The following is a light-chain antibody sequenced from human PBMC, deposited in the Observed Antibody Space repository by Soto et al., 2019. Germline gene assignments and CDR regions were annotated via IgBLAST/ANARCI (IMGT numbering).Light chain of an antibody. CDR3: QSFDSTSRV. CDR1: SGSIDSNY. V-gene: IGLV6-57*04. CDR2: NDD. Sequence: NFMLTQPHSVSESPGKTVIISCTRSSGSIDSNYVQWFQKRPGSAPTTVIFNDDQRPSGVPARFSGSVDSSSNSASLTISGLRTEDEAEYYCQSFDSTSRVFGGGTKVTVL. J-gene: IGLJ3*02.